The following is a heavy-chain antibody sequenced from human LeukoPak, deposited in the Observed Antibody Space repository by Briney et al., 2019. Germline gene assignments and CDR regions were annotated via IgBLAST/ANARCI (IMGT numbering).Heavy chain of an antibody. V-gene: IGHV4-59*01. CDR3: ARGLYDSSGYYYRSRAFDI. CDR1: GGSISSYY. D-gene: IGHD3-22*01. J-gene: IGHJ3*02. CDR2: IYYSGGT. Sequence: SETLSLTCTVSGGSISSYYWSWIRQPPGQVLEWIGYIYYSGGTNYNPSLKSRVTISVDTSKKQFSLKLTSVTAADTAVYYCARGLYDSSGYYYRSRAFDIWGQGTMVTVSS.